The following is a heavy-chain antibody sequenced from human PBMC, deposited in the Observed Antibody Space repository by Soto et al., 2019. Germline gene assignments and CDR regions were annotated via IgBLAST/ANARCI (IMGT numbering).Heavy chain of an antibody. CDR3: AKSAGAYRYQYKGMDV. CDR1: GSTVSDYG. Sequence: GGSLRLSCVGSGSTVSDYGVHWVRQAPGKGLEWVALISFDGSEEYYADSVRGRFTLSRDNSKDNIYLEMNGLRPEDSAVYYCAKSAGAYRYQYKGMDVWGQGTTVTVS. V-gene: IGHV3-30*18. J-gene: IGHJ6*02. D-gene: IGHD3-16*02. CDR2: ISFDGSEE.